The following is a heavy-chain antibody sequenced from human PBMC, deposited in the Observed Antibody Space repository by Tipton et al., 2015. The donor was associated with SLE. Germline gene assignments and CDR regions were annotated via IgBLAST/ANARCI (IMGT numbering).Heavy chain of an antibody. CDR3: AREGFEYDDFESRAFDI. D-gene: IGHD4-17*01. V-gene: IGHV4-38-2*02. Sequence: TLSLTCTVSGDSISSSSYWGWTRQPPGKGLEWIGTIYHVGSTYYNPSLNSRVTISIDTSKNQFSLRLNSVTAADTAVYYCAREGFEYDDFESRAFDIWGQGTKVTVSS. J-gene: IGHJ3*02. CDR2: IYHVGST. CDR1: GDSISSSSY.